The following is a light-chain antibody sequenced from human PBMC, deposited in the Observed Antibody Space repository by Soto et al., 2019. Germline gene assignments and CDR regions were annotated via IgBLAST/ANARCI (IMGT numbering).Light chain of an antibody. J-gene: IGKJ1*01. CDR2: GAS. CDR1: QSVN. V-gene: IGKV3-20*01. CDR3: QQYGSSSWT. Sequence: EIVLTQSPGTLSLSPGERATLSCRASQSVNLAWYQQKPGQAPRLLIYGASTRATGIPDRFSGSGSGTDFTLTISRLEPEDFAVYYCQQYGSSSWTFGQGTKVDIK.